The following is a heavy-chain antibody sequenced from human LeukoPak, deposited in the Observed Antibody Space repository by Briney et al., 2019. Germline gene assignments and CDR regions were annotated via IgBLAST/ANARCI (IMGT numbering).Heavy chain of an antibody. D-gene: IGHD6-19*01. CDR1: GFTLSGAA. CDR2: IRSKADSYTT. V-gene: IGHV3-73*01. J-gene: IGHJ2*01. CDR3: RAAVAGDSFDL. Sequence: GGSLRLSCAASGFTLSGAAMHWVRQASGKGLEWLGRIRSKADSYTTAYAASVKGRFTVSRDDSKNTAYLQMNSLKTEDTAVYYCRAAVAGDSFDLWGRATLFTFPS.